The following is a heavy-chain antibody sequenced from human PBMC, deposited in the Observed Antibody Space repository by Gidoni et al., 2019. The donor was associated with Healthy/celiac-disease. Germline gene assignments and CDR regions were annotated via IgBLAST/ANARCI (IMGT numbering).Heavy chain of an antibody. D-gene: IGHD3-22*01. CDR1: GFTFSSYD. J-gene: IGHJ4*02. CDR2: IGTAGDT. CDR3: ARGTPRGGYYYFDY. V-gene: IGHV3-13*01. Sequence: AASGFTFSSYDMHWVRQATGKGLEWVSAIGTAGDTYYPGSVKGRFTISRENAKNSLYLQMNSLRAGDTAVYYCARGTPRGGYYYFDYWGQGTLVTVSS.